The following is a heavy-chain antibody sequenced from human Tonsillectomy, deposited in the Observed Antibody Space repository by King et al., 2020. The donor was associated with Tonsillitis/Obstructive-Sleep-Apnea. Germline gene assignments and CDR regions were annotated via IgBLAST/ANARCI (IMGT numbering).Heavy chain of an antibody. D-gene: IGHD3-3*01. CDR3: ARDRANDFWGGYYLDV. Sequence: VQLVESGGGLVQPGGSLRLSCVASGFSFSDHYMDWVRQAPGKGLEWVGRIRKKADQYTTEYAASVKGRFAISRHDSTNSLYLQPGSLKTEETAVYYCARDRANDFWGGYYLDVWGRGTTVTVSS. CDR1: GFSFSDHY. J-gene: IGHJ6*03. CDR2: IRKKADQYTT. V-gene: IGHV3-72*01.